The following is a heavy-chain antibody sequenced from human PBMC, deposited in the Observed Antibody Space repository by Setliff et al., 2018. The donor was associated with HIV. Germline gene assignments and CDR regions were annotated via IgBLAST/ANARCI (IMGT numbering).Heavy chain of an antibody. D-gene: IGHD2-2*01. CDR3: ARKPTGSPSDY. V-gene: IGHV1-24*01. CDR2: FDPEDDET. J-gene: IGHJ4*02. Sequence: ASVKVSCKVSGYTLTELSIHWVRQAPGKGLEWMGGFDPEDDETIYAQKFQGRVTITTDTSTSTAYMELRSLRSDDTALYYCARKPTGSPSDYWGQGTLVTVSS. CDR1: GYTLTELS.